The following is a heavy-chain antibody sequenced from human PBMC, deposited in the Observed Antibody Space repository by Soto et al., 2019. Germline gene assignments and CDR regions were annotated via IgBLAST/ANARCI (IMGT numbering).Heavy chain of an antibody. CDR3: ATSSTVTYYYFDY. J-gene: IGHJ4*02. Sequence: QVQLQQWGAGLLKPSETLSLTCAVYGGSFSGYYWSWIRQPPGKGLEWIGEINHSGSTNYNPSLKSRVTISVDTSKNQFSLKLSSVTAADTAVYYCATSSTVTYYYFDYWGQGTLVTVSS. CDR2: INHSGST. D-gene: IGHD4-17*01. V-gene: IGHV4-34*01. CDR1: GGSFSGYY.